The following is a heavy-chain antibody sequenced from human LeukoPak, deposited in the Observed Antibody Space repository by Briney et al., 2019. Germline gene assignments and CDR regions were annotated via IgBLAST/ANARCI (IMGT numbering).Heavy chain of an antibody. D-gene: IGHD6-6*01. CDR2: IYHTGTT. CDR3: ARGTGSYSSSADY. CDR1: GYSISTAYY. Sequence: SETLSLTCTVSGYSISTAYYWSWIRQPPGKGLEWIGTIYHTGTTYYNPSLKSRVTISVDTSENQFSLRLSSVTAADTAVYYCARGTGSYSSSADYWGQGTLVTVSS. V-gene: IGHV4-38-2*02. J-gene: IGHJ4*02.